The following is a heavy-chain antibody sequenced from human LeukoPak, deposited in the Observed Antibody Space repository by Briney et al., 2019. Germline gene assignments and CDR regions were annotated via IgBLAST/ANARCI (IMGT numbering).Heavy chain of an antibody. CDR1: GFSLSTSGVG. V-gene: IGHV2-5*01. CDR2: IYWNDDK. D-gene: IGHD4-17*01. Sequence: ESGPTLVNPTQTLTLTCTFSGFSLSTSGVGVGWIRQPPGKALEWLALIYWNDDKRYSPSLKSRLTITKDTSKNQVVLTMTNMDPVDTATYCCAHSGTVTTPHDAFDIWGQGTMVTVSS. J-gene: IGHJ3*02. CDR3: AHSGTVTTPHDAFDI.